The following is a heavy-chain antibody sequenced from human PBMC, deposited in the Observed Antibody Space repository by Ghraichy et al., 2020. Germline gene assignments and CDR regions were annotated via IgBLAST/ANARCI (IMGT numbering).Heavy chain of an antibody. V-gene: IGHV1-18*04. Sequence: ASVKVSCKASGYTFTSYGISWVRQAPGQGLEWMGWISAYNGNTNYAQKLQGRVTMTTDTSTSTAYMELRSLRSDDTAVYYCAREIRNYYDSSGYYKRVDPFDYWGQGTLVTVSS. CDR1: GYTFTSYG. J-gene: IGHJ4*02. CDR3: AREIRNYYDSSGYYKRVDPFDY. CDR2: ISAYNGNT. D-gene: IGHD3-22*01.